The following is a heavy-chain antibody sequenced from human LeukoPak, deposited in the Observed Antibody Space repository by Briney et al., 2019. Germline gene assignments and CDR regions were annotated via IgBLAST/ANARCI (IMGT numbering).Heavy chain of an antibody. CDR1: GGSFSNYY. J-gene: IGHJ3*02. CDR3: ARMRDNWNVCVFDI. V-gene: IGHV4-34*01. Sequence: SETLSLTCAVYGGSFSNYYCSWIRQPPGKGLEWIGEINHSGSASYNPSLKSRVTISVDTSKIQFSLKLSSVTATDTAVYYCARMRDNWNVCVFDIWGQGTMVTVSS. D-gene: IGHD1-1*01. CDR2: INHSGSA.